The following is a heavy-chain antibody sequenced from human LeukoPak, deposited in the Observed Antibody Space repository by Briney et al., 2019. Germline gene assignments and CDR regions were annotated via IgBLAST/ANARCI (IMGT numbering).Heavy chain of an antibody. CDR2: ISWNSGSI. CDR1: GFTFDDYA. CDR3: AKGGRPFDY. V-gene: IGHV3-9*01. J-gene: IGHJ4*02. Sequence: GRSLRLSCAASGFTFDDYAMHWVRQAPGKGLEWVSGISWNSGSIGYADSVKGRFTISRDNAKNSLYLQRNSLRADDTALYYCAKGGRPFDYWGQGTLVTVSS. D-gene: IGHD1-26*01.